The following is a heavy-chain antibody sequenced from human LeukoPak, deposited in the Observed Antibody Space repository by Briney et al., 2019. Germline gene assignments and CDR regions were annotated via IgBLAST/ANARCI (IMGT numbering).Heavy chain of an antibody. CDR3: ERDPRKYGGYQMNY. CDR2: INPNSGGT. V-gene: IGHV1-2*02. CDR1: GYTFTGYY. J-gene: IGHJ4*02. Sequence: ASVKVSCKASGYTFTGYYMHWVRQAPGQGLEWMGWINPNSGGTNYAQKFQGRVTMTRDTSISTAYMELSRLRSDDTAVYYCERDPRKYGGYQMNYWGQGTLVTVSS. D-gene: IGHD5-12*01.